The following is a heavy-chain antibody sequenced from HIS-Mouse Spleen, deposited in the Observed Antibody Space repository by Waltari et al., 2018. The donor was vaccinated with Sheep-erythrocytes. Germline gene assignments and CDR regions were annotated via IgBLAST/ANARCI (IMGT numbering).Heavy chain of an antibody. J-gene: IGHJ6*02. CDR2: FGRSGSYI. D-gene: IGHD1-26*01. CDR3: ARDQGDSGSYYYYYGMDV. CDR1: GFTFSSYS. Sequence: EVQLVESGGGLVKPGGSLRLSCAASGFTFSSYSMNWVRQAPGKGWEVGSAFGRSGSYIDYAGSVKGRFTISRDNDKNSLYLQMNSLRAEDTAVYYCARDQGDSGSYYYYYGMDVWGQGTTVTVSS. V-gene: IGHV3-21*01.